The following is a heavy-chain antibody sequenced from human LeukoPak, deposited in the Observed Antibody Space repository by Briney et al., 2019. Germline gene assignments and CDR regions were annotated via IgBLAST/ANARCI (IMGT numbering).Heavy chain of an antibody. CDR2: IIPIFGTA. V-gene: IGHV1-69*13. J-gene: IGHJ5*02. D-gene: IGHD3-3*01. CDR1: GGTFSSYA. Sequence: ASVKVSCKASGGTFSSYAISWVRQVPGQGLEWMGGIIPIFGTANYAQKFQGRVTITADESTSTAYMELSSLRSEDTAVYYCARDRITIFGVARYNWFDPWGQGTLVTVSS. CDR3: ARDRITIFGVARYNWFDP.